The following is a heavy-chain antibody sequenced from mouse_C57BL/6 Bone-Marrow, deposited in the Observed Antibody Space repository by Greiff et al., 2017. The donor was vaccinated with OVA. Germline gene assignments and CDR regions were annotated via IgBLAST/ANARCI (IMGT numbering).Heavy chain of an antibody. Sequence: EVKLQESGGDLVKPGGSLKLSCAASGFTFSSYGMSWVRQTPDKRLEWVATISSGGSYTYYPDSVKGRFTISRDNAKNTLYLQMSSLKSEDTAMYYCARLYDYDWFAYWGQGTLVTVSA. D-gene: IGHD2-4*01. CDR1: GFTFSSYG. CDR3: ARLYDYDWFAY. V-gene: IGHV5-6*01. J-gene: IGHJ3*01. CDR2: ISSGGSYT.